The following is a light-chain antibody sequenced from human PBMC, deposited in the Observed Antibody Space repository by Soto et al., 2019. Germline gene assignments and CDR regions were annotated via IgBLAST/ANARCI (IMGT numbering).Light chain of an antibody. J-gene: IGKJ1*01. CDR1: QSVSSN. Sequence: IVMTQTPATRSVSPGERATRSCRASQSVSSNLAWYQQKPGQAPRLLIYGASTRATGIPARFSGSGSGTEFTLTISSLQSEDFAVYYCQQYNNWPPWTFGQGTKVDIK. V-gene: IGKV3-15*01. CDR3: QQYNNWPPWT. CDR2: GAS.